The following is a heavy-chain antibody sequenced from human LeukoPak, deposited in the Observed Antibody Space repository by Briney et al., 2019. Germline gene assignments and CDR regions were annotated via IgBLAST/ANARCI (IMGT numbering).Heavy chain of an antibody. J-gene: IGHJ4*02. CDR1: GFTVSSNY. V-gene: IGHV3-15*01. D-gene: IGHD5-18*01. Sequence: PGGSLRLSCAASGFTVSSNYMSWVRQAPGKGLEWVGRIKSKTDGGTTDYAAPVKGRFTISRDDSKNTLYLQMNSLKTEDTAVYYCTTGRAMVVFDYWGQGTLVTVSS. CDR3: TTGRAMVVFDY. CDR2: IKSKTDGGTT.